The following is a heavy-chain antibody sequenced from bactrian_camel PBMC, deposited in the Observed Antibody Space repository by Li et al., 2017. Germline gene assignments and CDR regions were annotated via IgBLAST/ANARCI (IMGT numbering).Heavy chain of an antibody. CDR2: ITTGGSST. Sequence: VQLVESGGGSAQVGGSLRLSCSASADALMYMAWFRQAPGQKREAVAAITTGGSSTMYHDSVKGRFTISTDNAGNTVLLQMNSLKLEDSGMYYCAAKRGLWVGSLTDSSYNYWGQGTQVTVS. CDR1: ADALMY. V-gene: IGHV3S53*01. J-gene: IGHJ4*01. D-gene: IGHD5*01. CDR3: AAKRGLWVGSLTDSSYNY.